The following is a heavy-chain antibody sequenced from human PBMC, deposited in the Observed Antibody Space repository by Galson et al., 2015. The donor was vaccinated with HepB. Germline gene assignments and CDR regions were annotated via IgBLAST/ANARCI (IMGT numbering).Heavy chain of an antibody. CDR3: ARAGPAFWSGYPPVPYDY. Sequence: SVKVSCKASGYTFTSYYMHWVRQAPGQGLEWMGIINPSGGSTSYAQKFQGRVTMTRDTSTSTVYMELSSLRSEDTAVYYCARAGPAFWSGYPPVPYDYWGQGTLVTVSS. CDR2: INPSGGST. J-gene: IGHJ4*02. V-gene: IGHV1-46*01. D-gene: IGHD3-3*01. CDR1: GYTFTSYY.